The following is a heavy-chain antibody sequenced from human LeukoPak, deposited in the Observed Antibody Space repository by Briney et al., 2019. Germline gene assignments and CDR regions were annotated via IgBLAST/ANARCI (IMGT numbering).Heavy chain of an antibody. CDR2: ISSSSSYI. D-gene: IGHD2/OR15-2a*01. CDR1: GFTFSSYS. J-gene: IGHJ6*02. V-gene: IGHV3-21*01. CDR3: ARDLRDVTDYYYYGMDV. Sequence: GRSLRLSCAASGFTFSSYSMNWVRQAPGKGLEWVSSISSSSSYIYYADSVKGRFTISRDNAKNSLYLQMNSLRAEDTAVYYCARDLRDVTDYYYYGMDVWGQGTTVTVSS.